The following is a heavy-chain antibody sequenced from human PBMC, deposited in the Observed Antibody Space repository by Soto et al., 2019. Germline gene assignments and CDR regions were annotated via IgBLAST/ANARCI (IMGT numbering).Heavy chain of an antibody. V-gene: IGHV3-30*18. J-gene: IGHJ6*02. Sequence: WGSLRLSCAASGFTFSSYGMHWVRQAPGKGLEWVAVISYDGSNKYYADSVKGRFTISRDNSKNTLYLQMNSLRAEDTAVYYCAKDIISLEPHFAYYYYGMDVWGQGTTVAVS. CDR3: AKDIISLEPHFAYYYYGMDV. CDR2: ISYDGSNK. CDR1: GFTFSSYG. D-gene: IGHD1-1*01.